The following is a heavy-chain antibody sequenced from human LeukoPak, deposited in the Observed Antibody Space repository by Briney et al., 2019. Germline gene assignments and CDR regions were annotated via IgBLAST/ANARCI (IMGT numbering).Heavy chain of an antibody. CDR2: ISSNGDNT. J-gene: IGHJ4*02. CDR1: GFTFSSYA. Sequence: GGSLRLSCAASGFTFSSYAMHWVRQAPGKGLEYVSAISSNGDNTYYANSVKGRFTISRDNSRNTLYLQMASLRGEDTAVYYCARAPREGFSGSYHDYWGQGTLVTVSS. D-gene: IGHD1-26*01. CDR3: ARAPREGFSGSYHDY. V-gene: IGHV3-64*01.